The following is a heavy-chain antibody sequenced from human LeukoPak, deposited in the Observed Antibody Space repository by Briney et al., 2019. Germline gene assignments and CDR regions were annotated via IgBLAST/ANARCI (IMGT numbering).Heavy chain of an antibody. D-gene: IGHD3-16*01. V-gene: IGHV3-64*01. Sequence: HPGGSLRLSCAASGFTCSSYAMHWVRQAPGKGLEYVSAISSNGGSTYYANSVKGRFTISRDNSKNTLYLHMGSLSVEDMAVYYCAGLSLRGGVFDICGPRTM. J-gene: IGHJ3*02. CDR3: AGLSLRGGVFDI. CDR2: ISSNGGST. CDR1: GFTCSSYA.